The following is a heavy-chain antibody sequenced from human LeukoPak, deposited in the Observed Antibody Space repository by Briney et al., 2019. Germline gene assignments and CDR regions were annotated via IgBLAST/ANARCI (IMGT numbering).Heavy chain of an antibody. J-gene: IGHJ6*02. CDR3: ARDKVTPYYYYGMDV. D-gene: IGHD2-21*02. Sequence: GGSLRLSCAAFGFTFSSYSMNWVRQAPGKGLEWVSSISSSSSYIYYADSVKGRFTISRDNAKNSLYLQMNSLRAEDTAVYYCARDKVTPYYYYGMDVWGQGTTVTVSS. CDR1: GFTFSSYS. CDR2: ISSSSSYI. V-gene: IGHV3-21*01.